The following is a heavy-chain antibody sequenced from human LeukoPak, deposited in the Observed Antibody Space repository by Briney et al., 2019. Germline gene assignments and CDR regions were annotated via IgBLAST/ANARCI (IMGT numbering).Heavy chain of an antibody. CDR3: ATGVLIVGGLNP. CDR2: ISAYNGNT. D-gene: IGHD3-22*01. V-gene: IGHV1-18*01. J-gene: IGHJ5*02. CDR1: GYTFTSYG. Sequence: ASVKVSCKASGYTFTSYGISWVRQAPGQGLEWMGWISAYNGNTNYAQKLQGRVTMTTDTSTSAAYMELRSLRSEDTAVYYCATGVLIVGGLNPWGQGTLVTVSS.